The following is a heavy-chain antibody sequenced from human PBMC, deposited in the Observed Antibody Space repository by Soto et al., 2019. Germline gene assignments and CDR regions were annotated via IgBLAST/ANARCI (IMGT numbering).Heavy chain of an antibody. CDR3: ARASTGSGSYSPHFDY. CDR2: INPNSGGT. V-gene: IGHV1-2*04. D-gene: IGHD3-10*01. J-gene: IGHJ4*02. CDR1: GYTFTGYY. Sequence: GASVKVSCKASGYTFTGYYMHWVRQAPGQGLEWMGWINPNSGGTNYAQKFQGWVTMTRDTSISTAYMELSRLRSDDTAVYYCARASTGSGSYSPHFDYWGQGTLVTVSS.